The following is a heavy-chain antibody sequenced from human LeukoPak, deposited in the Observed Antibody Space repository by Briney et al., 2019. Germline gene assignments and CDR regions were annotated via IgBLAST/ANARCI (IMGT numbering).Heavy chain of an antibody. CDR2: IIPIFGTA. Sequence: SVKVSCKASGGTFGLHAITWVRQVPGQGLEWMGRIIPIFGTANYAQKFQGRVTITADESTSTAYMELSSLRSEDTAVYYCARAHTGYSSSWYGGYWGQGTLVTVSS. CDR1: GGTFGLHA. J-gene: IGHJ4*02. CDR3: ARAHTGYSSSWYGGY. D-gene: IGHD6-13*01. V-gene: IGHV1-69*13.